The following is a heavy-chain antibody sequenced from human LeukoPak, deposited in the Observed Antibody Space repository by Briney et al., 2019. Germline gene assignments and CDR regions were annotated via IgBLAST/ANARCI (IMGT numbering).Heavy chain of an antibody. D-gene: IGHD2-15*01. J-gene: IGHJ4*02. CDR2: ISAYNGNT. CDR1: GYTFTSYG. Sequence: ASVKVSCKASGYTFTSYGISWVRQAPGQGLERMGWISAYNGNTNYAQKLQGRVTMTTDTSTSTAYMELRSLRSDDTAVYYCAIYCSGGSCLDYWGQGALVTVSS. CDR3: AIYCSGGSCLDY. V-gene: IGHV1-18*01.